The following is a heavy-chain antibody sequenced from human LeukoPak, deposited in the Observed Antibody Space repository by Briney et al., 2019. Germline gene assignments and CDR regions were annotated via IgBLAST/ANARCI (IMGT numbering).Heavy chain of an antibody. CDR2: IKKDGSEK. J-gene: IGHJ5*02. V-gene: IGHV3-7*01. CDR3: ARAPYYDFWSGYSIGVNWFDP. CDR1: GFTSSSYW. D-gene: IGHD3-3*01. Sequence: GGSLRLSCAASGFTSSSYWMSWVRQAPGKGLEWVANIKKDGSEKYYVDSVKGRFTISRDNAKNSLYLQMNSLRDEDTAVYYCARAPYYDFWSGYSIGVNWFDPWGQGTLVTVSS.